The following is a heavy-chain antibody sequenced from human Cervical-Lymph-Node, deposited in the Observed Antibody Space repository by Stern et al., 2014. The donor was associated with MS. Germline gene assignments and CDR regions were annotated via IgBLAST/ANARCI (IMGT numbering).Heavy chain of an antibody. CDR1: GGTFNNHV. CDR2: IIPMFGTT. V-gene: IGHV1-69*06. D-gene: IGHD5-12*01. Sequence: QVQLVESGAEVKKPGSSVKVSCKASGGTFNNHVISCVRQARGQGLEWMGGIIPMFGTTNYARKFQGRVTIIADKSTSTVHMFLRNLNDEDTAMYYCANRDMGYTYGRHDYWGQGTLVTVS. CDR3: ANRDMGYTYGRHDY. J-gene: IGHJ4*02.